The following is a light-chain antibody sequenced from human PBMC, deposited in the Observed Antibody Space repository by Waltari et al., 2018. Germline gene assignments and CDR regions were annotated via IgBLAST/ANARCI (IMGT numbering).Light chain of an antibody. Sequence: ETVMTQSPALLSVSPGESATLSCRASQSIKSHLAWYQQKPGQAPRLLIYGASTRAAGIPARFSGGGSGTEFILTISSLQSEDFATYHCQQYNNWPLYTFGQGTKLEI. CDR2: GAS. CDR3: QQYNNWPLYT. J-gene: IGKJ2*01. CDR1: QSIKSH. V-gene: IGKV3-15*01.